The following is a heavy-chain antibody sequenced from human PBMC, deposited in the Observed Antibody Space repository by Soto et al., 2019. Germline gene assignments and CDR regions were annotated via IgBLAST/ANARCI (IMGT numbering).Heavy chain of an antibody. J-gene: IGHJ3*02. Sequence: QVQLVQSGAEVKKPGSSVKVSCKASGGTFSSYAISWVRQAPGQGLEWMGGIIPIFGTANYAQKFQGRVTITADKSTSTAYIELSRLRSDDTAVYYCASRRDDSSCYWDRNDAFDIWGQGTMVTVSS. CDR3: ASRRDDSSCYWDRNDAFDI. CDR2: IIPIFGTA. CDR1: GGTFSSYA. V-gene: IGHV1-69*06. D-gene: IGHD3-22*01.